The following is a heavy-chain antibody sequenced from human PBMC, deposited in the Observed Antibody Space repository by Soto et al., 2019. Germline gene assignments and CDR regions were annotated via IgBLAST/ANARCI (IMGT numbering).Heavy chain of an antibody. J-gene: IGHJ4*02. D-gene: IGHD5-18*01. CDR3: AKDRVQIWLYVGIFDD. V-gene: IGHV3-30*18. CDR1: GIIFSNYG. CDR2: ISNDGSNK. Sequence: PGGSLRLSCAASGIIFSNYGMHWVRQAPGKGLEWVAAISNDGSNKNVADSVKGRFTISRDNSKNTLYLQMNSLRTEDTAVYYCAKDRVQIWLYVGIFDDWGQGTMVTVSS.